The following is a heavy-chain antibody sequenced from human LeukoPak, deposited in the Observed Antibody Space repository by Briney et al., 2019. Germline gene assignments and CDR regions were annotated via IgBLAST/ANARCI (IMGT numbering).Heavy chain of an antibody. J-gene: IGHJ6*02. Sequence: GGSLRLSCAASGFTFSSYSMNWVRQAPGKGLEWVSSISSSSSYIYYADSVKGRFTISRDNAKNSLYLQMNSLRAEDTAVYYCARDPAIVVVPAAMKGYYGMDVWGQGTTVTVSS. CDR1: GFTFSSYS. CDR3: ARDPAIVVVPAAMKGYYGMDV. CDR2: ISSSSSYI. D-gene: IGHD2-2*01. V-gene: IGHV3-21*01.